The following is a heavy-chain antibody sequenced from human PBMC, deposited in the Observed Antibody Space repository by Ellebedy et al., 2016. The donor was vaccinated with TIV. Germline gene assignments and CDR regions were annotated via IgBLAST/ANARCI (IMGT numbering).Heavy chain of an antibody. V-gene: IGHV1-2*04. CDR1: GYTFIDYY. J-gene: IGHJ4*02. Sequence: AASVKVSCKASGYTFIDYYIHWVRQAPGQGLEWMGWINPNSGGTNYAQKFQGWVTMTRDTSISTAYMELSSLRSEDTAVYYCARASARGSFDYWGQGTLVTVSS. CDR3: ARASARGSFDY. D-gene: IGHD6-6*01. CDR2: INPNSGGT.